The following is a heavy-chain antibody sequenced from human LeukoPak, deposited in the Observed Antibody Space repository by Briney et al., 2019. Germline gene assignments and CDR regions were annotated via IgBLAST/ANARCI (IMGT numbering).Heavy chain of an antibody. CDR3: ARGDSVTKPHDAFDI. CDR1: GGSFSGYY. CDR2: INHSGST. Sequence: SETLSLTCAVYGGSFSGYYWSWIRQPPGKGLEWIGEINHSGSTNYNPSLKSRVTISVDTSKNQFSLKLSSVTAADTAVYYCARGDSVTKPHDAFDIWGQGTMVTVSS. J-gene: IGHJ3*02. D-gene: IGHD4-17*01. V-gene: IGHV4-34*01.